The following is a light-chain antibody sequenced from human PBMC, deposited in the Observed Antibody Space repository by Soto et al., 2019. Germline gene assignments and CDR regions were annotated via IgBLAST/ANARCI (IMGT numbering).Light chain of an antibody. CDR2: GVS. J-gene: IGKJ1*01. CDR3: QQYGTSPRT. Sequence: EIVLTQSPGTLYLSPGERATLSCRASQSVRSSYLAWYQQKLGQAPRLLIYGVSNRATGIPDRFSGSGSGTDFTLTISRLESEDFVFYYCQQYGTSPRTFGQGTKVEIK. V-gene: IGKV3-20*01. CDR1: QSVRSSY.